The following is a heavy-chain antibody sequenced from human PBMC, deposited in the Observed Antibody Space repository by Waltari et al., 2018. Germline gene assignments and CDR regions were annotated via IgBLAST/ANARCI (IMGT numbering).Heavy chain of an antibody. CDR3: ARNGDYYDSAAYYRP. V-gene: IGHV3-30-3*01. J-gene: IGHJ4*02. CDR2: IAYDGSNK. D-gene: IGHD3-22*01. Sequence: QAQLVQSGGGVVQPGRSLRLSCAASGFTFSSYTFNGLRQPPGKGLEWVAAIAYDGSNKHYADTGKGRFSISRENTKNTLHLQMDSLRPEDTAVYYCARNGDYYDSAAYYRPWGQGTLVTVSS. CDR1: GFTFSSYT.